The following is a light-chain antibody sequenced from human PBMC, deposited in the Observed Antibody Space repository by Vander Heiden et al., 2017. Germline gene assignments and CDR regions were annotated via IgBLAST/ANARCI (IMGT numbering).Light chain of an antibody. CDR3: QQSHSTPWT. Sequence: DIQMTQSPSSLSASVGDRVTITCRASQSISSYLNWYQQKPGKAPKLLIYAASSLQSGVPARLSGSGSGTDFTLTISSLQPEDCATYYCQQSHSTPWTFGQGTKVEIK. CDR1: QSISSY. J-gene: IGKJ1*01. CDR2: AAS. V-gene: IGKV1-39*01.